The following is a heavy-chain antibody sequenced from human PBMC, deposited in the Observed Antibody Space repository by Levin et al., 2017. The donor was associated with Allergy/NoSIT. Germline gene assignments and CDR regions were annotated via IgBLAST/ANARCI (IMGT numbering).Heavy chain of an antibody. CDR3: ARDEMVHEIQYYYGMDV. Sequence: SETLSLTCSVSGGSISTSSYYWGWIRQPPGKGLEWIGNIYHSGSTYYTPSLRSRVTISVDTSKNQFSLRVNSVTAADTAVYYCARDEMVHEIQYYYGMDVWGQGTTVTVSS. J-gene: IGHJ6*02. CDR1: GGSISTSSYY. V-gene: IGHV4-39*07. D-gene: IGHD2-8*01. CDR2: IYHSGST.